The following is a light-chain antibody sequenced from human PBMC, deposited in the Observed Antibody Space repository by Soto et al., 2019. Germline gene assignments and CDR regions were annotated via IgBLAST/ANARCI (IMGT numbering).Light chain of an antibody. J-gene: IGKJ4*01. CDR3: QQSYSAPLT. CDR2: AAS. Sequence: QMTQSPSSLFASVGDRVTITCRASQSISSHLNWYQQKVGQTPRLLIYAASTLQSEVPPRFIGSGSGTEFTLTISGLQREDFATYYGQQSYSAPLTFGGGT. CDR1: QSISSH. V-gene: IGKV1-39*01.